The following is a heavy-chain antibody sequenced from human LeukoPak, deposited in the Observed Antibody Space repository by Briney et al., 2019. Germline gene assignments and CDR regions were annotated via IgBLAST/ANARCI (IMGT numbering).Heavy chain of an antibody. CDR1: GYTFTGYY. CDR3: ARELNYDSSGYYFDY. J-gene: IGHJ4*02. CDR2: INPNSGGT. D-gene: IGHD3-22*01. V-gene: IGHV1-2*02. Sequence: WASVKVSCKASGYTFTGYYMHWVRQAPGQGLEWMGWINPNSGGTNYAQKFQGRVTMTRDTSISTAYMELSRLRSDDTAVYYCARELNYDSSGYYFDYWGQGTLVTVSS.